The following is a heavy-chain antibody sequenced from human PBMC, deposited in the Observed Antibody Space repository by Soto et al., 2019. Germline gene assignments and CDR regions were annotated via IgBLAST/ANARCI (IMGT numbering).Heavy chain of an antibody. CDR1: GGSFSGYY. CDR2: INHSGST. Sequence: SETLSLTCAVYGGSFSGYYWSWIRQPPGKGLEWIGEINHSGSTNYNPSLKSRVTISVDTSKNQSSLKLSSVPPADTAVYYCARGHKRLCPPRYYYGMDVWGQGTTVTVSS. J-gene: IGHJ6*02. D-gene: IGHD6-25*01. V-gene: IGHV4-34*01. CDR3: ARGHKRLCPPRYYYGMDV.